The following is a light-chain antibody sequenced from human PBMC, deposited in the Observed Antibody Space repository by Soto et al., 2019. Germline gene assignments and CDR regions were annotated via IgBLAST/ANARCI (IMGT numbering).Light chain of an antibody. Sequence: DIQMTQAPSTLSVSVGDRVTLTCRASESIGGWLAWYQQKPGKAPKLLIYEASTLQSGGPSRFSGSGSGTEFTLTISSLLPDDFATYYRQQYDTYPWTFGQGTKVEI. CDR1: ESIGGW. CDR2: EAS. V-gene: IGKV1-5*01. CDR3: QQYDTYPWT. J-gene: IGKJ1*01.